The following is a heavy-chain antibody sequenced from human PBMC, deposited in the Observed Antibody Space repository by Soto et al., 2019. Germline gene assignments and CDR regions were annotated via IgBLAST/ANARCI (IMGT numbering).Heavy chain of an antibody. J-gene: IGHJ6*03. Sequence: ASVKVSCKASGYTFTGYYMHWVRQAPGQGLEWMGWINPNSGGTNYAQKFQGWVTMTRDTSISTAYMELSRLRSDDTAVYYCAREGNGSGSYYNSYYYFMDVWGKGSTVTGSS. CDR2: INPNSGGT. D-gene: IGHD3-10*01. CDR3: AREGNGSGSYYNSYYYFMDV. V-gene: IGHV1-2*04. CDR1: GYTFTGYY.